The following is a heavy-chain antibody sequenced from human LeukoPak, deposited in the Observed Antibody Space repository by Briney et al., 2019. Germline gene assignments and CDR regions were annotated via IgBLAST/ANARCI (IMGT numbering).Heavy chain of an antibody. J-gene: IGHJ4*02. CDR1: GFTFSGYA. CDR2: ISASGGGT. CDR3: AKDGIQLWYALDY. D-gene: IGHD5-18*01. V-gene: IGHV3-23*01. Sequence: PGGSLRLSCATSGFTFSGYAMTWVRQAPGKGLEWVSAISASGGGTNYADSVKGRFTISRDNSKNTLFLQMNRLRADDTAVYYCAKDGIQLWYALDYWGQGTLVTVSS.